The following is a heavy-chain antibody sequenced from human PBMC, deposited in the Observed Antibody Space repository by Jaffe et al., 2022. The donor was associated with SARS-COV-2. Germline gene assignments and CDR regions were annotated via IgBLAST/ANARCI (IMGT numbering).Heavy chain of an antibody. V-gene: IGHV4-34*01. Sequence: QVQLQQWGAGLLKPSETLSLTCAVYGGSFSGYYWSWIRQPPGKGLEWIGEINHSGSTNYNPSLKSRVTISVDTSKNQFSLKLSSVTAADTAVYYCARGPRIQLWLKDYYYGMDVWGQGTTVTVSS. CDR3: ARGPRIQLWLKDYYYGMDV. J-gene: IGHJ6*02. D-gene: IGHD5-18*01. CDR2: INHSGST. CDR1: GGSFSGYY.